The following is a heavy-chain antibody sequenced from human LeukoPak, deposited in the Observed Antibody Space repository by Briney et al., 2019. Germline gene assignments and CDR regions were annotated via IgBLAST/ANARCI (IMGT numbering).Heavy chain of an antibody. V-gene: IGHV3-7*03. D-gene: IGHD3-9*01. Sequence: PGGSLRLSCAASGFTFSSYWMSWVRQAPGKGLEWVANIKQDGSEKYYVDSVKGRFTISRDNAKNSLYLQMNSLRAEDTAVYYCAKDELTGYYNPFDYWGQGTLVTVSS. CDR2: IKQDGSEK. J-gene: IGHJ4*02. CDR1: GFTFSSYW. CDR3: AKDELTGYYNPFDY.